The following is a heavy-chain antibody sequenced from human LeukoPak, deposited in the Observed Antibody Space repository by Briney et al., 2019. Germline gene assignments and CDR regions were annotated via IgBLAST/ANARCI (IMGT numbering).Heavy chain of an antibody. J-gene: IGHJ4*02. V-gene: IGHV1-46*01. CDR2: ISPGGGST. CDR1: GYTFTAYY. Sequence: ASVKVSCKASGYTFTAYYIHWVRQAPGQGLEWMGVISPGGGSTTYAQKFQGRVTMTRDTSTNTVYMELSSLRSEDTAVYYCARDLYSGSYCFDYWGQGTLVTVSS. CDR3: ARDLYSGSYCFDY. D-gene: IGHD1-26*01.